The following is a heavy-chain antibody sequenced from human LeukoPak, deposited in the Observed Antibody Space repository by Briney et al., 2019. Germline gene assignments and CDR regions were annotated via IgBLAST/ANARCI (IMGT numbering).Heavy chain of an antibody. CDR2: ISGSGGSP. J-gene: IGHJ4*02. CDR1: GFTFSSYA. Sequence: PGGSLRLSCAASGFTFSSYAMSWVRQAPGKGLEWVSAISGSGGSPYYADSVKGRFTISRDNSKNTLYLQMNNLRAEDTAVYYCAKHPPLCSGGSCYLFDYWGQGTLVTVSS. CDR3: AKHPPLCSGGSCYLFDY. D-gene: IGHD2-15*01. V-gene: IGHV3-23*01.